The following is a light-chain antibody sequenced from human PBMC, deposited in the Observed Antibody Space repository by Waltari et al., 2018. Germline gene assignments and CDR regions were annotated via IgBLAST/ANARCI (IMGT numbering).Light chain of an antibody. CDR3: APWDDSLNGVM. V-gene: IGLV1-44*01. CDR1: NSNIGSNI. Sequence: SVLTQPPSASGTPGQTVTISCSGSNSNIGSNIVSWYQQVPGTATKLLIYDNDKRPSGVPARFSGSKSGTSASLAISGLQSEDEAHYYCAPWDDSLNGVMFGGGTKLTVL. J-gene: IGLJ3*02. CDR2: DND.